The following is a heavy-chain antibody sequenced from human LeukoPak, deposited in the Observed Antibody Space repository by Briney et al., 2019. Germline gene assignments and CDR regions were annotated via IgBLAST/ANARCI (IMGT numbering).Heavy chain of an antibody. CDR1: GGSISIYY. CDR3: ARDEAAAGTGPVYYYYHYMDV. J-gene: IGHJ6*03. V-gene: IGHV4-59*01. Sequence: SETLSLTCAVSGGSISIYYWSWSRQPPGKRLWWGGYIYYSGGTNYNPPPKSRVTISLDTSMTRVSLYVSSVTAAETAVYYCARDEAAAGTGPVYYYYHYMDVWGKGTTVTVYS. CDR2: IYYSGGT. D-gene: IGHD6-13*01.